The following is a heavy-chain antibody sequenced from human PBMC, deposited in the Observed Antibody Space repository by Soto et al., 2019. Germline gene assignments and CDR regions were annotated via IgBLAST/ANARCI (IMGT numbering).Heavy chain of an antibody. Sequence: DVQLVESGGDLVQAGGSLRLSCAASGFTFSTSWMQWVRQAPGKGLEWVANIWTDGRENAYVGSVTGRFTISRDNSKKSLYLQMSSLRVEDTAVYYCARDRAAGATDYWGQGTLVIVSS. D-gene: IGHD6-25*01. V-gene: IGHV3-7*04. CDR3: ARDRAAGATDY. J-gene: IGHJ4*02. CDR2: IWTDGREN. CDR1: GFTFSTSW.